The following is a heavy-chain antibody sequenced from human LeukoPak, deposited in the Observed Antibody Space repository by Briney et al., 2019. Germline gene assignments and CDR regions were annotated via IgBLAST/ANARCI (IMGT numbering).Heavy chain of an antibody. CDR2: IYYSGST. CDR3: ARETMVRGVINYFDY. J-gene: IGHJ4*02. D-gene: IGHD3-10*01. V-gene: IGHV4-61*01. Sequence: PSETLSLTCTVSGGSISSSSYYWGWIRQPPGKGLEWIGYIYYSGSTNYNPSLKSRVTISVDTSKNQFSLKLSSVTAADTAVYYCARETMVRGVINYFDYWGQGTLVTVSS. CDR1: GGSISSSSYY.